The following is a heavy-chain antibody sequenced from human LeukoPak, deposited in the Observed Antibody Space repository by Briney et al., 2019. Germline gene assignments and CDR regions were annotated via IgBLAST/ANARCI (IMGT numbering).Heavy chain of an antibody. CDR2: ISSSDNTI. CDR1: GFIFSDYY. J-gene: IGHJ4*02. Sequence: GGSLRLSCAASGFIFSDYYMSWIRQAPGKGLEWISYISSSDNTIFYADSVKGRFTISRDNAKNSLYLQMNSLRAEDTAFYYCARDLTTVTPFDFGGQGTLVTVSS. CDR3: ARDLTTVTPFDF. V-gene: IGHV3-11*01. D-gene: IGHD4-17*01.